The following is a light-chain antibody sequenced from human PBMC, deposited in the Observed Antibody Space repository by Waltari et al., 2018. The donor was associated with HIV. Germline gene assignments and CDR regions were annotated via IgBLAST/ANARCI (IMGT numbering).Light chain of an antibody. J-gene: IGKJ1*01. CDR3: QQYATSPVT. CDR2: GAS. V-gene: IGKV3-20*01. Sequence: EIVLTQSPGTLSLSPGGRATLSCRASQSVRSNFLARYQQKRGQAPRLLIYGASTRATGIPDRFSGSGSGTDFTLTISRLEPEDFAVYFCQQYATSPVTFGHGTKVDIK. CDR1: QSVRSNF.